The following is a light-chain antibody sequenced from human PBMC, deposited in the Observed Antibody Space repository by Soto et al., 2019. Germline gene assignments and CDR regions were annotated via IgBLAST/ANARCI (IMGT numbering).Light chain of an antibody. CDR2: EVV. V-gene: IGLV2-14*01. CDR1: SSDVGGYDC. J-gene: IGLJ1*01. CDR3: GSFASSSTYV. Sequence: QSVLTQPASVSGSPGESITISCTGASSDVGGYDCVSWYQRHPGKAPDLRLYEVVNRPSWVSNHFSGSKSGNTASLAISGLQAEDEADYYCGSFASSSTYVFGTGTKVTAL.